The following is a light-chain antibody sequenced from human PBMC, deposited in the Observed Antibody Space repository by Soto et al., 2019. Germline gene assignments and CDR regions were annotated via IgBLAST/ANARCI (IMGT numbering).Light chain of an antibody. CDR3: SSYTGSSTPYA. Sequence: QSALTQPASVSGSPGQSITISCTGIRSDVGGYNYVSWYQQHPGKAPKVMIYDVSNRPSGISNRFSGSKSDNTASLTISGLQAEDEAEYYCSSYTGSSTPYAFGTGTKV. V-gene: IGLV2-14*03. CDR2: DVS. J-gene: IGLJ1*01. CDR1: RSDVGGYNY.